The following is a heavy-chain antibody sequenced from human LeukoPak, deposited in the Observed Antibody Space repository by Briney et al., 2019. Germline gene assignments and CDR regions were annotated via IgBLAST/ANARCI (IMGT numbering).Heavy chain of an antibody. J-gene: IGHJ4*02. V-gene: IGHV1-46*01. CDR2: INPSGGST. D-gene: IGHD1-26*01. Sequence: ASVKVSCKASGYTFTSYYMHWVRQAPGQGLEWMGIINPSGGSTSYAQKFQGRVTMTRDMSTSTVYMELSSLRSEDTAVYYCATDSRGSYGLDYWGQGTLVTVSS. CDR3: ATDSRGSYGLDY. CDR1: GYTFTSYY.